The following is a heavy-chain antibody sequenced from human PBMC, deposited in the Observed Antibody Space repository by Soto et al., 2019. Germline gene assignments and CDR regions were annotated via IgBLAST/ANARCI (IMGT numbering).Heavy chain of an antibody. V-gene: IGHV1-18*01. CDR1: GYTFTSYG. D-gene: IGHD1-1*01. J-gene: IGHJ3*02. CDR2: ISAYNGNT. CDR3: ARSGYNWNDGAFDI. Sequence: VSVKVSCMASGYTFTSYGISWVRQAPGQGLEWMGWISAYNGNTNYAQKLQGRVTMTTDTSTSTAYMELRSLRSDDTAVYYCARSGYNWNDGAFDIWGQGTMVTVSS.